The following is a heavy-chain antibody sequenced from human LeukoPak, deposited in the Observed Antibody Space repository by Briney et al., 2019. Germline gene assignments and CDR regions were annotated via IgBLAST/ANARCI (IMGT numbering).Heavy chain of an antibody. V-gene: IGHV3-53*01. CDR3: ASFNDYGYYFDY. J-gene: IGHJ4*02. CDR2: IYSGGST. Sequence: GGSLRLSCAASGFTVSSNYMSWVRQAPGKGLEWVSVIYSGGSTYYADSVKGRFTISRDNSKNTLYLQMNSLRAEDTAVYYCASFNDYGYYFDYWGQGTLVTVSS. D-gene: IGHD4-17*01. CDR1: GFTVSSNY.